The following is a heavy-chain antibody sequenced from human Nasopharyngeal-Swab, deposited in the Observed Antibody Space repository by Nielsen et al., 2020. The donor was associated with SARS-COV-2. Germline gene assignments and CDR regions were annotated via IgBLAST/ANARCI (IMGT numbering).Heavy chain of an antibody. D-gene: IGHD6-19*01. J-gene: IGHJ4*02. Sequence: SETLSLTCTVSGDSISSGSYYWSWIRQPAGKGLEWIGRIYTSGSTNYNPSLKSRVTISVDTSKNQFSLKLSSVTAADTAVYYCARVTGYSSGWRGFDYWGQGTLVTVSS. CDR2: IYTSGST. CDR1: GDSISSGSYY. CDR3: ARVTGYSSGWRGFDY. V-gene: IGHV4-61*02.